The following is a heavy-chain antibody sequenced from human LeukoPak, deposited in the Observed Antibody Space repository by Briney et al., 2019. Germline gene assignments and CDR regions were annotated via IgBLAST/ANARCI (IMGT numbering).Heavy chain of an antibody. Sequence: GGSLRLSCAASGFTLSNYGMNWGRQAPGKGLEWISYISSSSSLIYYADSVKGRFTISRDNAKNSLYLQMNSLRDEDTAVYYCARVGLGYRYDNSLYPWGQGTLVTVSS. CDR3: ARVGLGYRYDNSLYP. CDR2: ISSSSSLI. CDR1: GFTLSNYG. V-gene: IGHV3-48*02. J-gene: IGHJ5*02. D-gene: IGHD5-18*01.